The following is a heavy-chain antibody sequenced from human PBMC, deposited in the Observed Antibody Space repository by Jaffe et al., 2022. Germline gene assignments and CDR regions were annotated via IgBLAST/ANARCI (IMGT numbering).Heavy chain of an antibody. CDR2: INAGNGNT. V-gene: IGHV1-3*01. CDR3: AREGLVLRYLCFDY. J-gene: IGHJ4*02. D-gene: IGHD3-9*01. Sequence: QVQLVQSGAEVKKPGASVKVSCKASGYTFTSYAMHWVRQAPGQRLEWMGWINAGNGNTKYSQKFQGRVTITRDTSASTAYMELSSLRSEDTAVYYCAREGLVLRYLCFDYWGQGTLVTVSS. CDR1: GYTFTSYA.